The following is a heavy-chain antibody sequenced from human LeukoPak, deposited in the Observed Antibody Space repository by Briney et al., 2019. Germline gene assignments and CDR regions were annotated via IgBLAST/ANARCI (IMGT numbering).Heavy chain of an antibody. J-gene: IGHJ4*02. CDR1: GFNFASNW. CDR2: INSGGSGT. D-gene: IGHD3-10*01. V-gene: IGHV3-74*01. Sequence: GGSLRLSCAASGFNFASNWMHWVRQTPGKGLMWVSRINSGGSGTSYADSVEGRFTISRDNAKNTLYLQMNSLRVEDTAVYYCAGPRGPRTEYWGKGPRVTVPP. CDR3: AGPRGPRTEY.